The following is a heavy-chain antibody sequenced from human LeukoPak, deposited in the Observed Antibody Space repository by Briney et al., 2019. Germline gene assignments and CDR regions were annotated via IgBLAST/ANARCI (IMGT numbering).Heavy chain of an antibody. D-gene: IGHD3-16*01. Sequence: GASVKVSCKASGHTFTDYFLHWLRQAPGQGLEWMGWINPKTGATNYAQRFQGRVTMTRDSSITTGNMELNRLTSDDTALYYCARAYEYGWFDPWGQGTLVTVSS. CDR3: ARAYEYGWFDP. CDR2: INPKTGAT. J-gene: IGHJ5*02. CDR1: GHTFTDYF. V-gene: IGHV1-2*02.